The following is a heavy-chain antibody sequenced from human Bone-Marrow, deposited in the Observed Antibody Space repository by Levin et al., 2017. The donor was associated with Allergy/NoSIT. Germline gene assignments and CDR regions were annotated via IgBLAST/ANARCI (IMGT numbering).Heavy chain of an antibody. CDR1: GFTISDFY. CDR3: ARSTTMTVDWFDP. Sequence: GESLKISCAASGFTISDFYMSWIRQAPGKGLEWVSFISRDNIYTNYADSVKGRFIISRDNAENSLYLQMNSLRAEDTAVYYCARSTTMTVDWFDPWGQGTRVTVSS. D-gene: IGHD4-23*01. CDR2: ISRDNIYT. V-gene: IGHV3-11*03. J-gene: IGHJ5*02.